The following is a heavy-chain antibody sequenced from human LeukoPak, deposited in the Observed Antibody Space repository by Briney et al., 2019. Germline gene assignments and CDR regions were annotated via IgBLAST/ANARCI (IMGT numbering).Heavy chain of an antibody. CDR2: INHSGST. Sequence: SETLSLTCAVYGGSFSGYYWSWIRQPPGKGLEWIGEINHSGSTNYNPSLKSRVTISVDTSKNQFSLKLSSVTAADTAVYYCAREGRSSSSHWFDPWGQGTLVTVSS. V-gene: IGHV4-34*01. D-gene: IGHD6-6*01. CDR1: GGSFSGYY. CDR3: AREGRSSSSHWFDP. J-gene: IGHJ5*02.